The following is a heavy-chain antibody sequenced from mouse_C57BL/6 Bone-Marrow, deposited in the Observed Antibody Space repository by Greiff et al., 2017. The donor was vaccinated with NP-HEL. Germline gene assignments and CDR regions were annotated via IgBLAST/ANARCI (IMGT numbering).Heavy chain of an antibody. CDR3: ARGDYDGGYWYFDV. D-gene: IGHD2-4*01. V-gene: IGHV3-5*01. CDR1: GISITTGNYR. J-gene: IGHJ1*03. CDR2: IYYSGTI. Sequence: EVQLVESGPGLVKPSQTVFLTCTVTGISITTGNYRWSWIRQFPGNKLEWIGYIYYSGTITYNPSLTSRTTITRDTPKNQFFLEMNSLTAENTATYCCARGDYDGGYWYFDVWGTGTTVTVSS.